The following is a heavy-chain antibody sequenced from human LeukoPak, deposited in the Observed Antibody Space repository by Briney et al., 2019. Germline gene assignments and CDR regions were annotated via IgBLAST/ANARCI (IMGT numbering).Heavy chain of an antibody. D-gene: IGHD4-17*01. CDR3: ARTLPTDYGDYEGFDY. CDR2: ISAYNGNT. V-gene: IGHV1-18*01. J-gene: IGHJ4*02. Sequence: GASVKVSCKASGYTFTSYGISWVRQAPGQGLEWMGWISAYNGNTNYAQKLQGRVTMTTDTSTSTAYMELRSLRSDDTAVYYCARTLPTDYGDYEGFDYWGQGTLVTVSS. CDR1: GYTFTSYG.